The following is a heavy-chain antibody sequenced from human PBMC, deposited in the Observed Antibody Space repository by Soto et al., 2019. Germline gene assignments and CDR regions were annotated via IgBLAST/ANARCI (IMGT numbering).Heavy chain of an antibody. Sequence: QVQLVESGGGVVQPGRSLRLSCAASGFTFSSYGMHWVHQAPGTGLEWVALISYHGSDKFYADSVRGRFTISRDNSKNTLYLQMNSLRAEDTAVYYCAKDLEVGSSLRYFDYWGQGTLVTVSS. CDR2: ISYHGSDK. J-gene: IGHJ4*02. CDR3: AKDLEVGSSLRYFDY. V-gene: IGHV3-30*18. D-gene: IGHD6-6*01. CDR1: GFTFSSYG.